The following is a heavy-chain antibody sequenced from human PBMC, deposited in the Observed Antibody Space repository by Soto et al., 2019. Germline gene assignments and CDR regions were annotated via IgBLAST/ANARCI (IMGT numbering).Heavy chain of an antibody. Sequence: QVQLVQSGAEVKKPGASVKVSCKACGYTFTSYGISWVRQAPGQGLEWMGWISAYNGNTNYAQKLQGRVTMTTDTSTSTAYMELRSLRSDDTAVYYCAREGRSDIRTGGYYYYGMDVWGQGTTVTVSS. CDR2: ISAYNGNT. D-gene: IGHD3-9*01. V-gene: IGHV1-18*01. J-gene: IGHJ6*02. CDR3: AREGRSDIRTGGYYYYGMDV. CDR1: GYTFTSYG.